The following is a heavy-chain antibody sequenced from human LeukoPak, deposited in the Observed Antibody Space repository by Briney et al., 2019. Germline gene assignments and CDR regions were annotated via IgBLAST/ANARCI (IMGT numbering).Heavy chain of an antibody. V-gene: IGHV1-2*02. J-gene: IGHJ4*02. CDR1: GYTFTGYY. CDR2: INPNSGGT. D-gene: IGHD2-15*01. Sequence: ASVKVSCEASGYTFTGYYMHWVRQAPGQGLEWMGWINPNSGGTNYAQKFQGRVTMTRDTSISTAYMELSRLRSDDTAVYYCAILPYCSGGSCFLFDYWGQGTLVTVSS. CDR3: AILPYCSGGSCFLFDY.